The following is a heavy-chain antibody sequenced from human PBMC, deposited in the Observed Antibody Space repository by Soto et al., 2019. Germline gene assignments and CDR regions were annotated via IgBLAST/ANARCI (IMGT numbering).Heavy chain of an antibody. Sequence: GGSLRLSCAASGFTFNTYGMHWVRQAPGKGLEWVAVISYDGSNKYYADSVKGRFTISRDNSKNTLYLQMNSLRAEDTAVYYCASAHGNYLGSPPCLDYWGQGTLVTVSS. J-gene: IGHJ4*02. CDR3: ASAHGNYLGSPPCLDY. CDR1: GFTFNTYG. D-gene: IGHD1-26*01. CDR2: ISYDGSNK. V-gene: IGHV3-30*03.